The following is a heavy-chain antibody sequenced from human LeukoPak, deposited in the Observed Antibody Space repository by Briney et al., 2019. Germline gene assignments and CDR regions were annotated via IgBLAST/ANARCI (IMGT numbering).Heavy chain of an antibody. CDR1: GFTFMKYA. D-gene: IGHD1-26*01. CDR3: SKPSREWELVDAFDM. J-gene: IGHJ3*02. V-gene: IGHV3-23*01. CDR2: ISVSGGRT. Sequence: GGSLRLSCAASGFTFMKYAMTWVRQAPGKGLEVVSSISVSGGRTDYADSVKGRFTISRDNSKNTLYLQMNSLRDEDTALYYCSKPSREWELVDAFDMWGQGTMVTVSS.